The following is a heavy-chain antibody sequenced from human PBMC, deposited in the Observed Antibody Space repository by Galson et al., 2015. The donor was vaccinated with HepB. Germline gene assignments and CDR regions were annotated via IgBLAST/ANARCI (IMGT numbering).Heavy chain of an antibody. J-gene: IGHJ2*01. V-gene: IGHV1-2*02. D-gene: IGHD2-15*01. Sequence: SVKVSCKASGYTITSHYIHWVRQAPGKGLEWMAWINPNSGGKGYAQKFKGRVTMTSDTTTNTVDMELRMLTSDDTAVYYCARVPVVAFCSSPTCPSYWYFDLWGRGSLVTASS. CDR3: ARVPVVAFCSSPTCPSYWYFDL. CDR1: GYTITSHY. CDR2: INPNSGGK.